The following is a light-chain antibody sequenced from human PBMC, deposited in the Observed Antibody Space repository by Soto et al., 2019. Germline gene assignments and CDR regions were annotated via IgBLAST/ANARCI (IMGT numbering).Light chain of an antibody. Sequence: EIVMTQSPATLSVSPGERATLSCRASQSVSIGLAWYQQKPGQAPRLLIYGASTRVTGIPARFSGSGSGTEFTLTISSLQSEDFEVYYCQQYNKWPWTLGQGTKVEI. CDR2: GAS. CDR3: QQYNKWPWT. CDR1: QSVSIG. J-gene: IGKJ1*01. V-gene: IGKV3-15*01.